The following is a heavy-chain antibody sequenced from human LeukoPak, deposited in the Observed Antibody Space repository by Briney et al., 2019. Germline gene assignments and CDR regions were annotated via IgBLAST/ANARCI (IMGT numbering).Heavy chain of an antibody. CDR1: GFTFDDYG. Sequence: PGGSLRLSCAASGFTFDDYGMSWVRQAPGKGLEWVANIKQDGSEKYYVDSVKGRFTISRDNAKNSLYLQMNSLRAEDTAVYYCARDGTMVRGVIRRYYYYYMDVWGKGTTVTISS. J-gene: IGHJ6*03. V-gene: IGHV3-7*01. CDR3: ARDGTMVRGVIRRYYYYYMDV. D-gene: IGHD3-10*01. CDR2: IKQDGSEK.